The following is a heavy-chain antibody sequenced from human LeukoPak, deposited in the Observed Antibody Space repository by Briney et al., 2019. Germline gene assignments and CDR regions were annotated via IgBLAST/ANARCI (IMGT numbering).Heavy chain of an antibody. Sequence: PGGSLRLSCAASGFPFSGYSMNWVRQAPGKGLEWVSTISASGGSTYYADSVKGRFTISRDNSKNTLYLQMNSLRAEDTAVYYCAKGYISGYYSPFDYWGRGTLVTVSS. CDR2: ISASGGST. D-gene: IGHD6-19*01. CDR1: GFPFSGYS. J-gene: IGHJ4*02. CDR3: AKGYISGYYSPFDY. V-gene: IGHV3-23*01.